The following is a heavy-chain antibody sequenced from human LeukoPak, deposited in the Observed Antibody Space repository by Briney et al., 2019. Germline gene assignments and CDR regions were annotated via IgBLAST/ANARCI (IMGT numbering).Heavy chain of an antibody. D-gene: IGHD1-26*01. CDR3: ARGRDIVGATSDDY. CDR2: INHSGST. CDR1: GGSFSGYY. V-gene: IGHV4-34*01. Sequence: SETLSLTCAVYGGSFSGYYWSWIRQPPGKGLEWLGEINHSGSTNYNPSLKSRVTISVDTSKNQFSLKLSSVTAADTAVYYCARGRDIVGATSDDYWGQGTLVTVSS. J-gene: IGHJ4*02.